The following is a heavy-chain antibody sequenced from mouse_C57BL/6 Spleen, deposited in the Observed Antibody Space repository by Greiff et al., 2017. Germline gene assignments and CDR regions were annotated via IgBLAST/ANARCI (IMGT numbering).Heavy chain of an antibody. V-gene: IGHV3-6*01. Sequence: EVKLLESGPGLVKPSQSLSLTCSVTGYSITSGYYWNWIRQFPGNKLELMGYIRYDGSNNYNPSLKNRISLTPDTSKNPFFLKLNSVTTEDTAAYYCAGETTEGYFDVWGTGTTVTVSS. CDR1: GYSITSGYY. CDR2: IRYDGSN. D-gene: IGHD1-1*01. CDR3: AGETTEGYFDV. J-gene: IGHJ1*03.